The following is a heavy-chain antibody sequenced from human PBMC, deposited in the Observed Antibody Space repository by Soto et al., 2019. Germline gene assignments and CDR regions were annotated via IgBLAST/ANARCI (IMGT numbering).Heavy chain of an antibody. D-gene: IGHD3-10*01. Sequence: QVQLVQSGAEVKKPGSSVKVSCKASGVTFSSYAISWVRQAPGQGLEWMGGIIPIFGTANYAQKFQGRGTITADESTSTAYMELSSLRSEDTAVYYCARGTSGSYSTPFWFDPWGQGTLVTVSS. J-gene: IGHJ5*02. CDR2: IIPIFGTA. CDR3: ARGTSGSYSTPFWFDP. CDR1: GVTFSSYA. V-gene: IGHV1-69*12.